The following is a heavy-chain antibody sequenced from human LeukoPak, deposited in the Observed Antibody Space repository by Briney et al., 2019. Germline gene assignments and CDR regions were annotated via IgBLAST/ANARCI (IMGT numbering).Heavy chain of an antibody. CDR2: VGADAET. D-gene: IGHD2-2*01. CDR3: AKDRESYCSSTSCQGFDP. J-gene: IGHJ5*02. Sequence: GGSLRLSCAASGFTFSTYDMHWVRQPAGKGLEWVSTVGADAETYYPGSVRGRFTITRDNAKNTLHLQMNSLRAEDTAVYYCAKDRESYCSSTSCQGFDPWGQGTLVTVSS. CDR1: GFTFSTYD. V-gene: IGHV3-13*01.